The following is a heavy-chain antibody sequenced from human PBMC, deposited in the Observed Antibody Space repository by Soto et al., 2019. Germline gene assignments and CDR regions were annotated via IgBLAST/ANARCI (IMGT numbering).Heavy chain of an antibody. CDR3: ARGLATLPVFAFDV. Sequence: QITVKGSGPTLVKPTQTLTLTCTLSGISLTTSGGGLGWVRRTPGKALEWLALMYWNDDKHYSPSPRSRLTISRDTSKNQALLTMTNMDTVDTATYYCARGLATLPVFAFDVWGQGTVVTVSS. V-gene: IGHV2-5*01. CDR1: GISLTTSGGG. D-gene: IGHD1-1*01. CDR2: MYWNDDK. J-gene: IGHJ3*01.